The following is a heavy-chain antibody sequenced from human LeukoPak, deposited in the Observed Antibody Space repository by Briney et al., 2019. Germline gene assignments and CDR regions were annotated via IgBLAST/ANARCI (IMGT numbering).Heavy chain of an antibody. CDR2: ISSSSSYI. V-gene: IGHV3-21*01. Sequence: GGSLRLSCAASGFTFSSYSMNWVRQAPGKGLEWVSSISSSSSYIYYADSVKGRFTISRDNAKNTLYLQMNSLRAEDTAVYYCARAGYSSGWYSQFDYWGQGTLVTVSS. CDR1: GFTFSSYS. D-gene: IGHD6-19*01. CDR3: ARAGYSSGWYSQFDY. J-gene: IGHJ4*02.